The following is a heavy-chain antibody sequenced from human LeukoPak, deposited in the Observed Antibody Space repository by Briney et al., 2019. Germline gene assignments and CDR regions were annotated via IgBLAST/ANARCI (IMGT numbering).Heavy chain of an antibody. CDR2: IYYSGST. V-gene: IGHV4-39*07. Sequence: PSETLSLTCTVSGGSISSSSYYWGWIRQPPGKGLEWIGSIYYSGSTYYNPSLKSRVTISVDTSKNQFSLKLSSVTAADTAVYYCARDDHPDYGGNSNYYYYGMDVWDQGTTVTVSS. D-gene: IGHD4-23*01. CDR1: GGSISSSSYY. J-gene: IGHJ6*02. CDR3: ARDDHPDYGGNSNYYYYGMDV.